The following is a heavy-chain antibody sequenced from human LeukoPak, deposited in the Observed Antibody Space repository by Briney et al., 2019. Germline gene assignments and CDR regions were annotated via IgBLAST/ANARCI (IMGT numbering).Heavy chain of an antibody. D-gene: IGHD6-13*01. J-gene: IGHJ5*02. V-gene: IGHV4-34*01. Sequence: SETLSLTCAVYGGSFSGYYWSWLRQPPGKGLEWIGEINHSGSTNYNPSLKSRVTISVDTSKNQFSLKLSSVTAADTAVYYCARDGGSSWYNLIGWFDPWGQGTLVTVSS. CDR2: INHSGST. CDR3: ARDGGSSWYNLIGWFDP. CDR1: GGSFSGYY.